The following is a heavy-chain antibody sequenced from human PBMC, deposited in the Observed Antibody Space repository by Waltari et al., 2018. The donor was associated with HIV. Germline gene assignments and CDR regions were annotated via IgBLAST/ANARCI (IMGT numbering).Heavy chain of an antibody. J-gene: IGHJ4*02. V-gene: IGHV3-7*01. D-gene: IGHD3-10*01. CDR1: GFTFSFSW. CDR3: ATTHGSGAYDNDFDY. CDR2: INQAGTER. Sequence: EVKLEESGGGWVQPGGSLTLSCEASGFTFSFSWLSWVRQAPGKGLEWVANINQAGTERHYVDSVRGRFTISRDNGKTSLFLQMNSLSVEDTAVYYCATTHGSGAYDNDFDYWGQGTLV.